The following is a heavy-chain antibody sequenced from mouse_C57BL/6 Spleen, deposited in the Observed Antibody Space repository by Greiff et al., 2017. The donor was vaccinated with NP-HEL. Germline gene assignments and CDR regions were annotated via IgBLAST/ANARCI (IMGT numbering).Heavy chain of an antibody. CDR3: VITTVVVHFDY. CDR2: IYPGDGDT. CDR1: GYAFSSSW. D-gene: IGHD1-1*01. J-gene: IGHJ2*01. Sequence: VKLVESGPELVKPGASVKISCKASGYAFSSSWMNWVKQRPGKGLEWIGRIYPGDGDTNYNGKFKGKATLTADKSSSTAYMQLSSLTSEDSAVYFCVITTVVVHFDYWGQGTTLTVSS. V-gene: IGHV1-82*01.